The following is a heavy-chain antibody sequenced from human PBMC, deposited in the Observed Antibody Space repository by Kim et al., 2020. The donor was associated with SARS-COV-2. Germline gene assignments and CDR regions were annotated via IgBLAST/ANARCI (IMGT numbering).Heavy chain of an antibody. J-gene: IGHJ4*02. D-gene: IGHD6-19*01. Sequence: YADSGKGRFTSSRDNAKNSLYLQMNGLRAEDTAVYYCARAYSSGWAYFDYWGQGTLVTVSS. V-gene: IGHV3-21*01. CDR3: ARAYSSGWAYFDY.